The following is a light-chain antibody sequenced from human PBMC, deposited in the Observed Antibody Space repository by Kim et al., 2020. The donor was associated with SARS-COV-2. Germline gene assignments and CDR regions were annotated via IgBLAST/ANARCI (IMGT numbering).Light chain of an antibody. J-gene: IGKJ1*01. V-gene: IGKV3-15*01. CDR2: GAS. CDR1: QSVSSN. Sequence: SLSPGGRATLSCRASQSVSSNLAWYQQKPGQAPRLLIYGASTRATGIPARFSGGGSGTEFTLTISSLQSEDFAIYYCQQYNNWRTFGQGTKVDIK. CDR3: QQYNNWRT.